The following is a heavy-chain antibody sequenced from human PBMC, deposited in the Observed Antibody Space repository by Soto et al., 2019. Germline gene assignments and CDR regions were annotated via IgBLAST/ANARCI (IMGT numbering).Heavy chain of an antibody. CDR3: ARGRGDSGYDWDYFDY. D-gene: IGHD5-12*01. J-gene: IGHJ4*02. Sequence: SETLSLTCAVYGGSFSGYYWSWIRQPPGKGLEWIGEINHSGSTNYNPSLKSRVTISVDTSKNQFSLKLSSVTAADTAVYYCARGRGDSGYDWDYFDYWGQGTLVTVSS. CDR2: INHSGST. CDR1: GGSFSGYY. V-gene: IGHV4-34*01.